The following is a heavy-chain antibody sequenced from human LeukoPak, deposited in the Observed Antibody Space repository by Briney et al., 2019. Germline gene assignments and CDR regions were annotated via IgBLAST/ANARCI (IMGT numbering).Heavy chain of an antibody. D-gene: IGHD3-3*01. CDR1: GFTFSSYA. J-gene: IGHJ6*03. CDR2: ISGSGGST. CDR3: AKELDITIVYYYYMDV. V-gene: IGHV3-23*01. Sequence: PGGSLRLSCAASGFTFSSYAMSWVRKAPGKGLEWVSAISGSGGSTYYADSVKGRFTSSRDNSKNTLYLQMNSLRAQDTAVYYCAKELDITIVYYYYMDVWGKGTTVTVSS.